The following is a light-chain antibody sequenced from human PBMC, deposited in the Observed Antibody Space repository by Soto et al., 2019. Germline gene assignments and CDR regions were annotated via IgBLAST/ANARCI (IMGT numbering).Light chain of an antibody. CDR1: QDISNY. J-gene: IGKJ4*01. V-gene: IGKV1-33*01. Sequence: DLQMTQSPSSLSASVGDRVTITCQASQDISNYLNWYQQKPGKAPKLLIYDASNLETGVPSRFSGSGSGTDSTFTISSLQPEDIATYYCQQYDNLPLTFGGGTKVEIK. CDR2: DAS. CDR3: QQYDNLPLT.